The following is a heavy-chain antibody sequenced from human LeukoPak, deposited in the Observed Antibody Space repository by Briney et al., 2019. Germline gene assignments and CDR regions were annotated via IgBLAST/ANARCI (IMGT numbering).Heavy chain of an antibody. V-gene: IGHV3-33*06. Sequence: GGSLRLSCAASGFTFSSYGMHWVRQAPGKGLECVAVIWYDGSNKYYADSVKGRFTISRDNSKNTLYLQMNSLRAEDTAVYYCAKDSCGGDCYSGYWGQGTLVTVSS. CDR1: GFTFSSYG. CDR2: IWYDGSNK. CDR3: AKDSCGGDCYSGY. J-gene: IGHJ4*02. D-gene: IGHD2-21*02.